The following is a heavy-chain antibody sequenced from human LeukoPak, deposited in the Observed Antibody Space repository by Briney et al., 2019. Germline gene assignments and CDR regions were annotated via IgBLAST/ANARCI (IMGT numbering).Heavy chain of an antibody. CDR2: FYVRGSA. CDR1: GYSISTGYY. V-gene: IGHV4-38-2*02. CDR3: ARDQIGGGATDYFDY. J-gene: IGHJ4*02. Sequence: SETLSLTCTVSGYSISTGYYWGWIRQPPGKGLEWIGRFYVRGSAYYNPSLKSRVTISVDTSKNQFSLKLNSVTAADTAVYYCARDQIGGGATDYFDYWGQGTLVTVSS. D-gene: IGHD1-26*01.